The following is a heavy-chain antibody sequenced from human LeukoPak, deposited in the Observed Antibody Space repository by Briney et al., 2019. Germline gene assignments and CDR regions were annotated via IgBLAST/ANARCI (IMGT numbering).Heavy chain of an antibody. D-gene: IGHD3-16*01. Sequence: GGSLRLSCAASGFTFSSLWMSWVRQARGEGLEWVANIKEDGSEMYYVDSMKGRFTISRDKAKNSLFLQMNILRAEETAVYYCARVLRGYFDYWGQGTLATVSS. J-gene: IGHJ4*02. CDR1: GFTFSSLW. CDR2: IKEDGSEM. V-gene: IGHV3-7*05. CDR3: ARVLRGYFDY.